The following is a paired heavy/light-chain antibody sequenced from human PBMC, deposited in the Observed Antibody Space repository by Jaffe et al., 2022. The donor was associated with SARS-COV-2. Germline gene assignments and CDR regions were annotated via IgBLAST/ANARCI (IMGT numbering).Light chain of an antibody. CDR3: QQYYSTPPA. V-gene: IGKV4-1*01. CDR2: WAS. J-gene: IGKJ4*01. CDR1: QSVLYSSNNKNY. Sequence: DIVMTQSPDSLAVSLGERATINCKSSQSVLYSSNNKNYLAWYQQKPGQPPKLLIYWASTRESGVPDRFSGSGSGTDFTLTISSLQAEDVAVYYCQQYYSTPPAFGGGTKVEIK.
Heavy chain of an antibody. CDR1: GFTFDDYA. CDR2: ISWNSDSI. V-gene: IGHV3-9*01. Sequence: EVQLVESGGALVQPGRSLRLSCAASGFTFDDYAMHWVRLTPGKGLEWVSGISWNSDSIGYTDSVKGRFTISRDNAKNSLYLQMNSLRAEDTALYYCVKDRKPKTSPTTWTYCFDYWGQGTLVTVSS. CDR3: VKDRKPKTSPTTWTYCFDY. J-gene: IGHJ4*02. D-gene: IGHD1-26*01.